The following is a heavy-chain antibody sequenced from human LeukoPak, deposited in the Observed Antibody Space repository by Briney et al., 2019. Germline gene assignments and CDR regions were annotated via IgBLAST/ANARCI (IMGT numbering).Heavy chain of an antibody. J-gene: IGHJ6*03. CDR3: ARDNIVVVPAASYYYYMDV. Sequence: ASVKVSCKASGYTFTSYGISWVRQAPGQGLEWMGWISGYNGNTNYAQKLQGRVTMTTDTSTSTAYMELRSLRSDDTAVYYCARDNIVVVPAASYYYYMDVWGKGTTVTVSS. D-gene: IGHD2-2*01. CDR1: GYTFTSYG. CDR2: ISGYNGNT. V-gene: IGHV1-18*01.